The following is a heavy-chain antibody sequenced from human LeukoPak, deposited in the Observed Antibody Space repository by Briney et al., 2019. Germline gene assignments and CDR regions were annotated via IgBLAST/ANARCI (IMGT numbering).Heavy chain of an antibody. CDR3: AELGITMIGGV. V-gene: IGHV3-48*03. J-gene: IGHJ6*04. Sequence: GGSLRLSCVASGFIFNDYEMNWVRQAPGKGLEWVSYISSSGSTIYYADSVKGRFTISRDNAENSLYLQMNSLRAEDTAVYYCAELGITMIGGVWGKGTTVTISS. D-gene: IGHD3-10*02. CDR2: ISSSGSTI. CDR1: GFIFNDYE.